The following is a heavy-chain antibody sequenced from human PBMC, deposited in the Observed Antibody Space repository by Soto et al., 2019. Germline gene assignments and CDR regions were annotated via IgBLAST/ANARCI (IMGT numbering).Heavy chain of an antibody. CDR1: GFTFSSYA. V-gene: IGHV3-23*01. CDR2: ISGSGGNT. CDR3: ARVPRYCSGGSCYGGYFDY. Sequence: GGSLRLSCAASGFTFSSYAMSWVRQAPGRGLEWVSAISGSGGNTYYADSVKGRFTISRDNSNNTFYLQMNSLRAEDTAVYYCARVPRYCSGGSCYGGYFDYWGQGALVTVSS. J-gene: IGHJ4*02. D-gene: IGHD2-15*01.